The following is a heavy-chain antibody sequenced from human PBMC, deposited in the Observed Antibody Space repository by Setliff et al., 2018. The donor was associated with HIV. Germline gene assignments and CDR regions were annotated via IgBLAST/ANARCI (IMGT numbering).Heavy chain of an antibody. V-gene: IGHV4-34*01. Sequence: SETLSLTCGLYGGPLSGYCWAWIRQSPEKGLECIGEINDSGDTKYNPSLMSRLSMSVEKSKNEFSLKVTSLTAADTAVYYCTVYNTGSSKDHYWGQGTPVTVSS. J-gene: IGHJ4*02. CDR2: INDSGDT. CDR3: TVYNTGSSKDHY. D-gene: IGHD2-8*02. CDR1: GGPLSGYC.